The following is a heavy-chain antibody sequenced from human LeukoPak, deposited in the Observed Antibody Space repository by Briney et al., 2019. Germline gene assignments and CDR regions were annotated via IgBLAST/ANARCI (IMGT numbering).Heavy chain of an antibody. CDR2: ISSSSSYI. J-gene: IGHJ5*02. CDR3: AREGSAVMYYDFWSGYSNWFDP. D-gene: IGHD3-3*01. V-gene: IGHV3-21*01. CDR1: GFTFSSYS. Sequence: GGSLRLSCAASGFTFSSYSMNWVRQAPGKGLEWVSSISSSSSYIYYADSVKGRFTISRDNAKNSLYLQLTRLTADETAVYYCAREGSAVMYYDFWSGYSNWFDPWGQGNLVTVSS.